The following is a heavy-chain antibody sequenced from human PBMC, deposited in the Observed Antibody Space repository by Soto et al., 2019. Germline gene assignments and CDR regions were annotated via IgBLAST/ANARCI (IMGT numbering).Heavy chain of an antibody. CDR2: INHSGST. V-gene: IGHV4-34*01. CDR3: ARSRSRFLEWSRIMYYFDY. D-gene: IGHD3-3*01. J-gene: IGHJ4*02. CDR1: GGSFSGYY. Sequence: PSETLSLTCAVYGGSFSGYYWSWIRQPPGKGLEWIGEINHSGSTNYNPSLKSRVTISVDTSKNQFSLKLSSVTAADTAVYYCARSRSRFLEWSRIMYYFDYWGQGTLVTVSS.